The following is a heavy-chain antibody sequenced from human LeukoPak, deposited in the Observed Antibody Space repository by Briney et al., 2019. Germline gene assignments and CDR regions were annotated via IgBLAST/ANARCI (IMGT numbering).Heavy chain of an antibody. CDR3: ARDVAPAIIGVVIKGPNWFDP. Sequence: SETLSLTCAVYGGSFSGYYWSWIRQPPGKGLEWIGEINHSGSTNYNPSLKSRVTISVDTSKNEFSLKLSSVTAADTAVYYCARDVAPAIIGVVIKGPNWFDPWGQGTLVTVSS. CDR2: INHSGST. D-gene: IGHD3-3*01. J-gene: IGHJ5*02. CDR1: GGSFSGYY. V-gene: IGHV4-34*01.